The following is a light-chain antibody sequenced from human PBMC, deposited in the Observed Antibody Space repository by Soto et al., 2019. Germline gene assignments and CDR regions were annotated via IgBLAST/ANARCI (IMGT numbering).Light chain of an antibody. V-gene: IGKV1-27*01. CDR3: QEYNSALRT. CDR1: QGISNH. Sequence: IQVTLSPASVSASEGDRVTITCRASQGISNHLAWYQHKPGKVPKLLIYAASTLQSGVPSRFSGSGSGTDFTLTISSLQPEDVATYYCQEYNSALRTFGQGTKVDI. CDR2: AAS. J-gene: IGKJ1*01.